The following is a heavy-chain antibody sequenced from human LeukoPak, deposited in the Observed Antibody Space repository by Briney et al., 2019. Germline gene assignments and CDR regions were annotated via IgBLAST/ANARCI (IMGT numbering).Heavy chain of an antibody. CDR2: IYYSGST. CDR3: ADSGSNEHFDY. J-gene: IGHJ4*02. Sequence: PSETLSLTCTVSGGSISSSSYYWGWIRQPPGRGLEWIGSIYYSGSTYYNPSLKSRLTISVDTSKNQFSLKLSSVTAADTAVYYCADSGSNEHFDYWGQGNVVTVSS. CDR1: GGSISSSSYY. V-gene: IGHV4-39*01. D-gene: IGHD1-26*01.